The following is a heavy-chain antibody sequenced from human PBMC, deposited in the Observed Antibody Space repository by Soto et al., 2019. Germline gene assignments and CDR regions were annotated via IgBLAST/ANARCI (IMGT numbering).Heavy chain of an antibody. CDR2: MNPNSGNT. CDR1: GYTFTSYD. J-gene: IGHJ5*02. Sequence: QVQLVQSGAEVKKPGASVKVSCKASGYTFTSYDINWVRQATGQGLEWMGWMNPNSGNTGYAQKFQGRVTMTGNTSMSTAYMELSSLRSEDTAVYYCARERSAAGTGGFDPWGQGNLVTVSS. D-gene: IGHD6-13*01. V-gene: IGHV1-8*01. CDR3: ARERSAAGTGGFDP.